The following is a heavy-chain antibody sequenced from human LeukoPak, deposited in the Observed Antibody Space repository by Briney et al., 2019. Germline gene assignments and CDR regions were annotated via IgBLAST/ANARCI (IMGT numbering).Heavy chain of an antibody. CDR1: GGTFSSYA. V-gene: IGHV1-69*04. D-gene: IGHD3-10*01. CDR3: ARGGYYGSGSYYNAYYYGMGV. J-gene: IGHJ6*02. CDR2: IIPILGIA. Sequence: SVKVSCKASGGTFSSYAISWVRQAPGQGLEWMGRIIPILGIANYAQKFQGRVTITADKSTSAAYMELSSLRSEDTAVYYCARGGYYGSGSYYNAYYYGMGVWGQGTTVTVSS.